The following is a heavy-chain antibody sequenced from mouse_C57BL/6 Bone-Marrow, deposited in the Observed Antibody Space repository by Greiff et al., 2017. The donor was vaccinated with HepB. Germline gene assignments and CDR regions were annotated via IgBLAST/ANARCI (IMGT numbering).Heavy chain of an antibody. CDR1: GFSFTSYG. J-gene: IGHJ4*01. D-gene: IGHD2-1*01. CDR3: ASWIYYGNLRRAMDY. CDR2: IWGVGST. Sequence: VQGVESGPGLVAPSQSLSITCTVSGFSFTSYGVDWVRQSPGKGLEWLGVIWGVGSTNYNSALKSRLSISKDNSKSQVFLKMNSLQTDDTAMYYCASWIYYGNLRRAMDYWGQGTSVTVSS. V-gene: IGHV2-6*01.